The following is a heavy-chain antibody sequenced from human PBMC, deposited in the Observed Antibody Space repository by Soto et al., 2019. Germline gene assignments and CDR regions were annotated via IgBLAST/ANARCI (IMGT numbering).Heavy chain of an antibody. Sequence: SETLSLTCTVSGGSISSYYWSWIRQPPGKGLEWIGYIYYSGSTNYNPSLKSRVTISVDTSKNQFSLKLSSVTAADTAVYYCARRRRIGDARFDPWGQGTLVTVSS. D-gene: IGHD4-17*01. CDR3: ARRRRIGDARFDP. V-gene: IGHV4-59*08. CDR1: GGSISSYY. CDR2: IYYSGST. J-gene: IGHJ5*02.